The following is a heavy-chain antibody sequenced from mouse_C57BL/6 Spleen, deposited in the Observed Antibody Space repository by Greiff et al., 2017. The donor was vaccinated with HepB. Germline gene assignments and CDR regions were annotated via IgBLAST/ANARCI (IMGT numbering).Heavy chain of an antibody. D-gene: IGHD1-1*01. CDR2: IYPGDGDT. V-gene: IGHV1-80*01. CDR1: GYAFSSYW. J-gene: IGHJ1*03. CDR3: ARCPSYYGSSYGYFDV. Sequence: SGAELVKPGASVKISCKASGYAFSSYWMNWVKQRPGKGLEWIGQIYPGDGDTNYNGKFKGKATLTADKSSSTAYMQLSSLTSEDSAVYFCARCPSYYGSSYGYFDVWGTGTTVTVSS.